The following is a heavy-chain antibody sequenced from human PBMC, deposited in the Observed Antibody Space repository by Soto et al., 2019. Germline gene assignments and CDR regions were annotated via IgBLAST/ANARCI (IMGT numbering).Heavy chain of an antibody. CDR2: ISSSSSYI. CDR3: ARDIWVGNYYYYGMDV. V-gene: IGHV3-21*01. CDR1: GFTFSSYS. D-gene: IGHD2-15*01. Sequence: GGSLRLSCAASGFTFSSYSMNWVRQAPGKGLEWVSSISSSSSYIYYADSVKGRLTISRDNAKNSLYLQMNSLRAEDTAVYYCARDIWVGNYYYYGMDVWGQGTTVTVSS. J-gene: IGHJ6*02.